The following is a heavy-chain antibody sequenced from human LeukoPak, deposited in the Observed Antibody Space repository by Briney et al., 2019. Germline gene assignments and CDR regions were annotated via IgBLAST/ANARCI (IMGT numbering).Heavy chain of an antibody. J-gene: IGHJ3*02. D-gene: IGHD3-22*01. CDR1: GYSFTSYW. CDR3: ARSDVVVVTPDAFDI. V-gene: IGHV5-51*01. Sequence: GESLKISCKGSGYSFTSYWIGWVRQLPGKGLEWMGIIYPSDSDTRYSPSFQGQVTISADKSISTAYLQWSSLKASDTAMYYCARSDVVVVTPDAFDIWGQGTMVTVSS. CDR2: IYPSDSDT.